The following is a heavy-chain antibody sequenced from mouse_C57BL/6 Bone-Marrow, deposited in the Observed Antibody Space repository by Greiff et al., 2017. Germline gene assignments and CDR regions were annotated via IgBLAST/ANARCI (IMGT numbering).Heavy chain of an antibody. D-gene: IGHD2-3*01. Sequence: QVPLQQPGAELVMPGASVKLSCKASGYTFTSYWMHWVKQRPGQGLEWIGEIDPSDSYTNYNQKFKGKSTLTVAKSSGTAYMQLSSLTSEDSSVYYCARDGYPYYFDYWGQGTTLTVSS. CDR2: IDPSDSYT. CDR1: GYTFTSYW. V-gene: IGHV1-69*01. J-gene: IGHJ2*01. CDR3: ARDGYPYYFDY.